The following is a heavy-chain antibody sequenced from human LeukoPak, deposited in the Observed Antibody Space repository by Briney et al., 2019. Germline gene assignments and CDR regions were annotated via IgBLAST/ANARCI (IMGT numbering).Heavy chain of an antibody. J-gene: IGHJ5*02. Sequence: GASVKVSCKTSGYTFTSYGINWVRQAPGQGLEWMGRISAHNGNANYAQKFQGRVTMTRNTSISTAYMELSSLRSEDTAVYYCARASMVVVVPAAIWFDPWGQGTLVTVSS. CDR1: GYTFTSYG. CDR3: ARASMVVVVPAAIWFDP. V-gene: IGHV1-8*01. D-gene: IGHD2-2*01. CDR2: ISAHNGNA.